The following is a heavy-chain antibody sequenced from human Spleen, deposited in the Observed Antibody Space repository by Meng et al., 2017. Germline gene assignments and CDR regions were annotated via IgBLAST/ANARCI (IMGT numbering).Heavy chain of an antibody. V-gene: IGHV3-15*01. D-gene: IGHD2-2*01. CDR1: GFTFSNAY. CDR2: IKSKPDGETI. CDR3: ARDLSWYCSSTSCYSYYGMDV. Sequence: GGSLRLSCEGSGFTFSNAYMTWVRQVPGKRLEWVGRIKSKPDGETIDYAAPVKGRFTISRDNSKNTLYLQMNSLRAEDTAVYYCARDLSWYCSSTSCYSYYGMDVWGQGTTVTVSS. J-gene: IGHJ6*02.